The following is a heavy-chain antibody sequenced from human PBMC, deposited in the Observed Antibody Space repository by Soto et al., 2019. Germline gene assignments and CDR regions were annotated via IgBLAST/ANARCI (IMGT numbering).Heavy chain of an antibody. CDR2: IWYDGSNK. D-gene: IGHD4-17*01. CDR1: GFIFSRYG. V-gene: IGHV3-33*01. Sequence: QVQLVESGGELVPPGRSLRPSCAGFGFIFSRYGFHWVRYARGRGLDWVAVIWYDGSNKYYADSVKGRFTISSDNSKNTLYLQMNILSADDTAVSYCARDQHGYYVVDYWGQGTLVTVSS. J-gene: IGHJ4*02. CDR3: ARDQHGYYVVDY.